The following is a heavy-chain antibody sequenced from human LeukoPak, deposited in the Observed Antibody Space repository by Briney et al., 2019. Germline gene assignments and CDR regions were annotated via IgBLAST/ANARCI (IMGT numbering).Heavy chain of an antibody. CDR3: ARDSALRFLEWSSDY. CDR2: ISSNGGST. V-gene: IGHV3-64*01. D-gene: IGHD3-3*01. J-gene: IGHJ4*02. CDR1: GFTFSSYA. Sequence: GGSLRLSCAASGFTFSSYAMHWVRQAPGKGLEYVSAISSNGGSTYYANSVKGRFTISRDNSKNTLYLQMGSLRAEDMAVYYCARDSALRFLEWSSDYWGQGTLVTVSS.